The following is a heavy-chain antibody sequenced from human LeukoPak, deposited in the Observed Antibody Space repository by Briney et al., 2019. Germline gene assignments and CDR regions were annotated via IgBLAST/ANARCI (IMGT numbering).Heavy chain of an antibody. D-gene: IGHD2-15*01. V-gene: IGHV4-39*02. Sequence: PSETLSLTCTVSGGSIRSSSYYWGWIRQPPGKGLEWIGSFYYSGSTHYNPSLQSRVTISVDTSKNQFSLKLNSVTAADTAVYYCARDRGSRVVVAASSVGYWGQGTLVTVSS. CDR2: FYYSGST. CDR3: ARDRGSRVVVAASSVGY. J-gene: IGHJ4*02. CDR1: GGSIRSSSYY.